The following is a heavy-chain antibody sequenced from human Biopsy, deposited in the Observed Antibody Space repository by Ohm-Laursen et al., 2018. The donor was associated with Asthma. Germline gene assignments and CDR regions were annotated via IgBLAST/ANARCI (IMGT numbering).Heavy chain of an antibody. CDR1: GFTFSNYG. V-gene: IGHV3-30*18. CDR2: ISFDGSNK. Sequence: SLRLSCTASGFTFSNYGMHWVRQAPGKGLDWVAVISFDGSNKNYTDSVKGRFTISRDNSRNTLHLQMNSLRAEDTAGDYCAKDVFPGWELRRGPDYWGQGTLVTVSS. CDR3: AKDVFPGWELRRGPDY. J-gene: IGHJ4*02. D-gene: IGHD1-26*01.